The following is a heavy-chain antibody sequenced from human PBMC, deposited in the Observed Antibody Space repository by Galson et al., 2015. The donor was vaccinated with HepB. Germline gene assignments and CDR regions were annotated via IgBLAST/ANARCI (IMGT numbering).Heavy chain of an antibody. Sequence: PALVKPTQTLTLTCTFSGFSLSTSGVGVGWIRQPPGKALEWLALIYWDDDKRYSPSLKSRLTITKDTSKNQVVLTMTNMDPVDTATYYCVYLVSGYYSHDAFDIWGQGTMVTVSS. CDR2: IYWDDDK. D-gene: IGHD3-22*01. CDR1: GFSLSTSGVG. CDR3: VYLVSGYYSHDAFDI. J-gene: IGHJ3*02. V-gene: IGHV2-5*02.